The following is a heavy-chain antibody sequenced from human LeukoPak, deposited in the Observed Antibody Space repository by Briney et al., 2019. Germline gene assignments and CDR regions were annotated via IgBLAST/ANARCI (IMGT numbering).Heavy chain of an antibody. Sequence: SETLSLTCTVSGGSINSYYWSWIRQPPGRGLEWIGSIHYSGSTSYNPSLRSRVTISVDKSKNQFSLKLSSVTAADTAIYYCARDGRAGSLFAYWGQGTLVTVSS. D-gene: IGHD6-19*01. CDR2: IHYSGST. CDR3: ARDGRAGSLFAY. V-gene: IGHV4-59*01. CDR1: GGSINSYY. J-gene: IGHJ4*02.